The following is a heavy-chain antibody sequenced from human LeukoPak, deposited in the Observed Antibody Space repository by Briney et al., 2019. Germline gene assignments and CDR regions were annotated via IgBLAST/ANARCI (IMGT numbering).Heavy chain of an antibody. CDR2: ISYDGSNK. CDR3: AGIDDNGDY. Sequence: PGGSLRLSCAASGFTFSSYAMHWVRQAPGKGLEWVAVISYDGSNKYYADSVKGRFTISRDNSKKTLYLQMSSLRVEDTAVYYCAGIDDNGDYWGQGTLVTVSS. D-gene: IGHD2-8*01. J-gene: IGHJ4*02. V-gene: IGHV3-30*04. CDR1: GFTFSSYA.